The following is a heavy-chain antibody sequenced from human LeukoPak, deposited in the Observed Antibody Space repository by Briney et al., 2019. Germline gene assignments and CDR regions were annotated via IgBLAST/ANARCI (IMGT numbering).Heavy chain of an antibody. CDR2: INPSGGST. J-gene: IGHJ3*02. Sequence: PRASVKVSCKASGGTFRNYAITWVRQAPGQGLEWMGIINPSGGSTSYAQKFQGRVTMTRDTSTSTVYMELSSLRSEDTAVYYCARGRSAFDIWGQGTMVTVSS. CDR1: GGTFRNYA. CDR3: ARGRSAFDI. V-gene: IGHV1-46*01.